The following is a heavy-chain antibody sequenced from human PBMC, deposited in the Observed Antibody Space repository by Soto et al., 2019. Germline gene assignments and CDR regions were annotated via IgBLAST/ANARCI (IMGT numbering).Heavy chain of an antibody. CDR1: GYTFTSYG. Sequence: QVQLVQSGAEVKKPGASVKVSCKASGYTFTSYGITWVRQAPGQGLEWMEWISAYNGNTNYAQKLQGRVTMTTDTSRSTAYMDLRNLRSDDTAVYYCARKGRYYDFWSAPDYWGQGFLVTVSS. CDR3: ARKGRYYDFWSAPDY. D-gene: IGHD3-3*01. CDR2: ISAYNGNT. V-gene: IGHV1-18*01. J-gene: IGHJ4*02.